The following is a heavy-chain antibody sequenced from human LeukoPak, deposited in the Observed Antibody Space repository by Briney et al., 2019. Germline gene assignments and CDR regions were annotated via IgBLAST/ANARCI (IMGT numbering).Heavy chain of an antibody. CDR1: GGFISSGGYY. CDR3: SLGIGPFDP. D-gene: IGHD7-27*01. Sequence: SETLSLTCTVSGGFISSGGYYWTWIRQRPGKGLEYIGYIYYSGSTYYNPSLGSRIAISIDTSNNRFSLDLTSVTAADTAVYYCSLGIGPFDPWGQGIMVTVSS. J-gene: IGHJ5*02. V-gene: IGHV4-31*03. CDR2: IYYSGST.